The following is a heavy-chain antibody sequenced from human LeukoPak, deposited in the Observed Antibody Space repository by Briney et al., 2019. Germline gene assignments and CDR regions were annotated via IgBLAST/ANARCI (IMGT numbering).Heavy chain of an antibody. V-gene: IGHV3-9*01. CDR1: GFTFDDYA. CDR2: ISWNGGSI. D-gene: IGHD6-13*01. J-gene: IGHJ4*02. CDR3: AKAAGAHSSSWGYFDY. Sequence: GRSLRLSCAASGFTFDDYAMQWVRQAPGKGLEWVSGISWNGGSIAYADSVKGRFTISRDNAKNSLYLEMNTLRAEDTALYYCAKAAGAHSSSWGYFDYWGQGTLVTVSS.